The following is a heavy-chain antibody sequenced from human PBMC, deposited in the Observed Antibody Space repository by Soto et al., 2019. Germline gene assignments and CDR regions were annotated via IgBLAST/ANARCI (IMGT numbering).Heavy chain of an antibody. J-gene: IGHJ4*02. Sequence: PSETLSLTCTVSGGSISGYYWSWIRQPPGKGLEWIGYIYYSGSTNYNPSLKSRVTISVDTSKNQFSLKLSSVTAADTAVYYCARGGLGPFDYWGQGTLVTVSS. CDR2: IYYSGST. CDR1: GGSISGYY. D-gene: IGHD3-16*01. CDR3: ARGGLGPFDY. V-gene: IGHV4-59*01.